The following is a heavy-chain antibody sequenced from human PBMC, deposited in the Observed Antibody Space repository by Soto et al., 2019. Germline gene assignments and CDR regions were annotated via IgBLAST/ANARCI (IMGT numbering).Heavy chain of an antibody. CDR1: GYTLNELS. CDR2: FDPEDGET. J-gene: IGHJ6*02. Sequence: ASVKVSCKVSGYTLNELSMHWVRQAPGKGLEWMGGFDPEDGETIYAQKFQGRVTMTEDTSTDTAYMELSSLRSEDTAVYYCATGLDCGVVSLGASYGMDVWGQGTTVTVS. D-gene: IGHD3-3*01. V-gene: IGHV1-24*01. CDR3: ATGLDCGVVSLGASYGMDV.